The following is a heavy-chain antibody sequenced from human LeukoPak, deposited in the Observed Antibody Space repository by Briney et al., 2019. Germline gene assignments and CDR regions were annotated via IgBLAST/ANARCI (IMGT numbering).Heavy chain of an antibody. Sequence: PGGSLRLSCAASGFTFSTYNMLWARQTPGKGLEWLFYINSGGSAVHYADSVKDRFTFSRDNAKNSLYLQMNSLRVEDTGIYYCARVGSRGDWFDYWGQGTRVTVSS. CDR1: GFTFSTYN. V-gene: IGHV3-48*01. D-gene: IGHD1-26*01. CDR3: ARVGSRGDWFDY. J-gene: IGHJ5*01. CDR2: INSGGSAV.